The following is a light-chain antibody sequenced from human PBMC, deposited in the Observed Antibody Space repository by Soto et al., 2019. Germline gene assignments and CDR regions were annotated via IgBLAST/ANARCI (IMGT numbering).Light chain of an antibody. J-gene: IGKJ3*01. CDR3: QKYNSVPFT. CDR2: AAS. CDR1: QGISNY. Sequence: DIQITESPSSLSASVGDRVTITCRASQGISNYLAWYQQKPGKVPKLLIYAASTLQSGVPSRFSGSGSGTDLTLTISSLQPEDVATYYCQKYNSVPFTFGPGTKVDIK. V-gene: IGKV1-27*01.